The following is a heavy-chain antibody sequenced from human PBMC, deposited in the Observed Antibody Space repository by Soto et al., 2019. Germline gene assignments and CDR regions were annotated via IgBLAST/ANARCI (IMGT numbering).Heavy chain of an antibody. Sequence: PSETLSLTCGVSGGTVASSHWWSWVRQSPGRELEWIGNVYHTGDTNFNPSLQSRVTFSVDKSNNQFSLRLTSVTAADTAVYFCAREIVTAGGNNYFDPWGPGTLVTVSS. V-gene: IGHV4-4*02. D-gene: IGHD2-21*02. CDR2: VYHTGDT. CDR1: GGTVASSHW. CDR3: AREIVTAGGNNYFDP. J-gene: IGHJ5*02.